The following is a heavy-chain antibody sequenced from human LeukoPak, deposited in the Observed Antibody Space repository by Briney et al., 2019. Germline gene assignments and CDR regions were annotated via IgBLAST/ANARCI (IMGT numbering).Heavy chain of an antibody. D-gene: IGHD3-10*01. CDR2: ISAYNGNT. CDR1: GYTFTSYG. V-gene: IGHV1-18*01. J-gene: IGHJ3*02. CDR3: ARDLKSGVLWFGELLDDAFDI. Sequence: ASVKVSCKASGYTFTSYGISWVRQAPGQGLEWMGWISAYNGNTNYAQKLQGRVTMTTDTSTSTAYMELRSLRSDDTAVYYCARDLKSGVLWFGELLDDAFDIWGQGTMVTVSS.